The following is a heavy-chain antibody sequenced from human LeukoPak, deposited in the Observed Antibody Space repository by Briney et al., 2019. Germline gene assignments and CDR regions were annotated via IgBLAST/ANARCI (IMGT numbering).Heavy chain of an antibody. CDR3: IIPAAIVKFDP. J-gene: IGHJ5*02. D-gene: IGHD2-2*01. CDR1: GFNFSDYG. V-gene: IGHV3-21*01. Sequence: KPGGSLRLSCAASGFNFSDYGMNWVRQTPGSGLEWVASIGASGNNIFYADSVKGRFTISRDNAKNSLYLQMNSLRAEDTAVYYCIIPAAIVKFDPWGQGTLVTVSS. CDR2: IGASGNNI.